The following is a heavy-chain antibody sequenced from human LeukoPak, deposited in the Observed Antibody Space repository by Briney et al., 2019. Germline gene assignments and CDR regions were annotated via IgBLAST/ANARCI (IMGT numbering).Heavy chain of an antibody. CDR2: INPSGGST. CDR3: ARDRDGYNINDAFDI. V-gene: IGHV1-46*01. CDR1: GGTFTSYY. Sequence: ASVKVSCKASGGTFTSYYMHWVRQAPGQGLEWMGIINPSGGSTSYAQKFQGRVTMTRDTSTSTVYMELSSLRSEDTAVYYCARDRDGYNINDAFDIWGQGTMVTVSS. D-gene: IGHD5-24*01. J-gene: IGHJ3*02.